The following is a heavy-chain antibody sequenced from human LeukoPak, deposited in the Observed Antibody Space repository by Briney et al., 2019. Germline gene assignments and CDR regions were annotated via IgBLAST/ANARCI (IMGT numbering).Heavy chain of an antibody. V-gene: IGHV3-33*06. CDR1: GSTFSSYG. CDR3: AKDHLPYDILTGYYVATFGY. Sequence: GGSLRLSCAASGSTFSSYGMHWVRQAPGKGLEWVAVIWYDGSNKYYADSVKGRFTISRDNSKNTLYLQMNSLRAEDTAVYYCAKDHLPYDILTGYYVATFGYWGQGTLVTVSS. D-gene: IGHD3-9*01. CDR2: IWYDGSNK. J-gene: IGHJ4*02.